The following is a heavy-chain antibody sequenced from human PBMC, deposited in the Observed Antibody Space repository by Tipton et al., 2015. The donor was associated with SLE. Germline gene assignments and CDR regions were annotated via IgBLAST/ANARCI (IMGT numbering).Heavy chain of an antibody. CDR3: ARTPWDCSGGSCYSFDY. Sequence: TLSLTCTVSGGSISSGRYYWSWIRQPAGKGLEWIGHIYTSGSTNYNPSLKSRVTISVDTSKNQFSLKLSSVTAADTAVYYCARTPWDCSGGSCYSFDYWGQGTLVTVSS. CDR1: GGSISSGRYY. D-gene: IGHD2-15*01. J-gene: IGHJ4*02. V-gene: IGHV4-61*09. CDR2: IYTSGST.